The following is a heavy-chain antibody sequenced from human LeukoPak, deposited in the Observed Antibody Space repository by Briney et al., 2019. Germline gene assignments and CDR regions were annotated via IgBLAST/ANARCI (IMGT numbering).Heavy chain of an antibody. D-gene: IGHD2-2*02. V-gene: IGHV5-51*01. CDR2: IFPHDSNT. Sequence: GESLKISCKGSGYSFMDYWIGWVRLMPGKGPELMGFIFPHDSNTKYSPSFQGQVTISVDKSISTAYVQWSSLKASDTAVYCARYGLRGCSTNCYTSFYYYGMDVWGQGTTVIVSS. CDR1: GYSFMDYW. J-gene: IGHJ6*02. CDR3: ARYGLRGCSTNCYTSFYYYGMDV.